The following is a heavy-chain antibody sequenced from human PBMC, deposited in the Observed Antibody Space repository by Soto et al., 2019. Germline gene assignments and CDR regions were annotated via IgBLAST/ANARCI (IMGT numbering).Heavy chain of an antibody. D-gene: IGHD3-10*01. CDR3: AKDQEGSGSHWLGYNYYGMDV. J-gene: IGHJ6*02. CDR1: GFTISDYY. Sequence: PGGSLRLSCEASGFTISDYYMSWIRQAPGKGLEWVSYLSSVGTTTYYADSVKGRFSISMDNAKNSLYLQMNSLRAEDTAVYFCAKDQEGSGSHWLGYNYYGMDVWGQGTTVTVSS. CDR2: LSSVGTTT. V-gene: IGHV3-11*01.